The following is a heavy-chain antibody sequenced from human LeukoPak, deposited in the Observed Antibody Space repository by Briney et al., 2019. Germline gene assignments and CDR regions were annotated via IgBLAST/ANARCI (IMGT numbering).Heavy chain of an antibody. J-gene: IGHJ6*03. CDR2: INPNSGGT. CDR3: ARSPLVVVAATRLESYYYMDV. CDR1: GYTFTGYY. Sequence: ASVKVSCKASGYTFTGYYMHWVRQAPGQGLEWMGWINPNSGGTNYAQKFQGRVTMTRDTSISTAYMELSRLRSDDTAVYYCARSPLVVVAATRLESYYYMDVWGKGTTVTVSS. V-gene: IGHV1-2*02. D-gene: IGHD2-15*01.